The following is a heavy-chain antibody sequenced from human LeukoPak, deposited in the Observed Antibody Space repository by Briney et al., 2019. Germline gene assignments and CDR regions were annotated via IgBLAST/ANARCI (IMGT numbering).Heavy chain of an antibody. D-gene: IGHD5-12*01. V-gene: IGHV3-30-3*01. CDR1: GFTFSSYW. CDR2: ISYDGSNK. J-gene: IGHJ4*02. CDR3: ARVNRDGYNYFDY. Sequence: GGSLRLSCAASGFTFSSYWMHWVRQAPGKGLEWVAVISYDGSNKYYADSVKGRFTISRDNSKNTLYLQMNSLRAEDTAVYYCARVNRDGYNYFDYWGQGTLVTVSS.